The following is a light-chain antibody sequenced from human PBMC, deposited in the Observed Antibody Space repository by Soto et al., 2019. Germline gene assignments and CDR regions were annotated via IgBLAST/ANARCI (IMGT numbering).Light chain of an antibody. V-gene: IGLV1-40*01. J-gene: IGLJ3*02. CDR2: GNT. Sequence: QSALTQPPSVSGAPGQRVTISCTGSSSNIGAGYDVHWYQHLPGTAPKFLIYGNTNRPSGVPDRFSGSKSGTSASLAITGLQVEDEADYYCQSYDISLSGYMFGGGTQLTVL. CDR3: QSYDISLSGYM. CDR1: SSNIGAGYD.